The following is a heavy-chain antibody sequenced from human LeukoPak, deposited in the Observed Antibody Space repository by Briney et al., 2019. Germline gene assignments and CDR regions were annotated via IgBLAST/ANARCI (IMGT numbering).Heavy chain of an antibody. D-gene: IGHD6-19*01. CDR1: GGSISSYY. Sequence: PSETLSLTCTVSGGSISSYYWSWIRQPPGKGLEWIGYIYYSGSTNYNPSLMSRVTISVDTSKNQFSLKLSSVTAADTAVYYCARHSSGWSSLDYWGQGTLVTVSS. CDR2: IYYSGST. J-gene: IGHJ4*02. V-gene: IGHV4-59*08. CDR3: ARHSSGWSSLDY.